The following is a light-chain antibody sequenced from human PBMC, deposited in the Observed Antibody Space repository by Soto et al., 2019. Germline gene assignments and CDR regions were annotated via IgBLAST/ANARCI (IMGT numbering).Light chain of an antibody. Sequence: QSVLTQPPSASGSPGQSVTISCTGTSSDVGGYNYVSWYQQHPGKAPKLMIYEVSKRPSGVPDRFSGSKSGNTASLTVSGFQAEDEADYYCSSYAGSNNFVFGPGTKVTVL. CDR2: EVS. V-gene: IGLV2-8*01. CDR1: SSDVGGYNY. CDR3: SSYAGSNNFV. J-gene: IGLJ1*01.